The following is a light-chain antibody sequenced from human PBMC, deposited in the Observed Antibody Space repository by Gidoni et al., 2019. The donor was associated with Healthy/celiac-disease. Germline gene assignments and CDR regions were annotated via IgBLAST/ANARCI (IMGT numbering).Light chain of an antibody. V-gene: IGLV3-1*01. CDR3: QAWDSSTGV. J-gene: IGLJ1*01. CDR2: QDS. CDR1: KWGDKY. Sequence: SYELHQPPSVSVSPGQTASITCSGDKWGDKYACWYQQKPGQSPVLVIYQDSKRPSGIPERFSGSNSGNTATLTISGTQAMDEADYYCQAWDSSTGVFGTGTKVTVL.